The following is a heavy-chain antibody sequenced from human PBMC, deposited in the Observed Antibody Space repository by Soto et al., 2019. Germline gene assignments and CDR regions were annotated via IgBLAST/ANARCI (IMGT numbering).Heavy chain of an antibody. J-gene: IGHJ3*02. CDR3: ATDDIVVVPPSTNLIDI. CDR2: IKSKTDGGTT. V-gene: IGHV3-15*07. CDR1: GFTFSNAW. D-gene: IGHD2-2*01. Sequence: EVQLVESGGGLVKPGGSLRLSCAASGFTFSNAWMNWVRQAPGKGLEWVGGIKSKTDGGTTDYAAHVKGRFTISRDDSKNTLYLQMNSLKTEDTGVYYCATDDIVVVPPSTNLIDIWGQGTMVTVSS.